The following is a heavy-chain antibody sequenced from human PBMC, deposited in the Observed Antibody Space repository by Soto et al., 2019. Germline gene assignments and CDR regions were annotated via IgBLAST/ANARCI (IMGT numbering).Heavy chain of an antibody. Sequence: LLTLSLTCSVGGECICSWGQYYFWIRQHPGKGLEWIGYIYYSGSTYYNPSLKSRVTISVDTSKNQFSLKLSSVTAADTAVYYCARDLYGMDVWCQGTTVTVSS. CDR3: ARDLYGMDV. CDR2: IYYSGST. J-gene: IGHJ6*02. V-gene: IGHV4-31*03. CDR1: GECICSWGQY.